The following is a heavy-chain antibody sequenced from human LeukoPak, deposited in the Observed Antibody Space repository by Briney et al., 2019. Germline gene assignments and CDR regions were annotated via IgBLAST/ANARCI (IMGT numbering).Heavy chain of an antibody. CDR1: GFTFSSYA. D-gene: IGHD2-2*01. CDR2: ISYDGSNK. CDR3: AKGYCSSTSCWGRLLPEYFQH. J-gene: IGHJ1*01. Sequence: GGSLRLSCAASGFTFSSYAMHWVRQAPGKGLEWVAVISYDGSNKYYADSVKGRFTISRDNSKNTLYLQRNSLRAEDTAVYYCAKGYCSSTSCWGRLLPEYFQHWGQGTLVTVSS. V-gene: IGHV3-30*01.